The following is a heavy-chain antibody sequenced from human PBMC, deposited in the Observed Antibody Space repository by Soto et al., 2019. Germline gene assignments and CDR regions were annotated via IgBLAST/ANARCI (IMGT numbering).Heavy chain of an antibody. D-gene: IGHD3-22*01. CDR3: ARASSDLHSSGYYHNWFDP. CDR2: IYSGGST. J-gene: IGHJ5*02. Sequence: TVGSLRLSCAASGFTVSSNYMSWVRQAPGKGLEWVSVIYSGGSTYYADSVKGRFTISRDNSKNTLYLQMNSLRAEDTAVYYCARASSDLHSSGYYHNWFDPWGQGTLVTVSS. CDR1: GFTVSSNY. V-gene: IGHV3-53*01.